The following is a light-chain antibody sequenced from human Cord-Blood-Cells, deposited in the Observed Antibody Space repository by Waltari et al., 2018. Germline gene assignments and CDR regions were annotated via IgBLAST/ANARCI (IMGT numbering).Light chain of an antibody. J-gene: IGKJ1*01. CDR1: QSISSY. CDR2: AAS. CDR3: QQSYSTPRT. Sequence: IQMTQSPSSLSASVGERVTITCRASQSISSYLNWYQQKPGKAPKILIYAASSLQSGVPSRVSGTGSGTDLTLTISSLQPEDFATYYCQQSYSTPRTFGQGTKVEIK. V-gene: IGKV1-39*01.